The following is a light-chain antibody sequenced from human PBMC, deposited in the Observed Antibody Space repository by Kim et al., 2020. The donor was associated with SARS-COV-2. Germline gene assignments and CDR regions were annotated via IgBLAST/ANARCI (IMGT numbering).Light chain of an antibody. CDR1: KIGIRK. V-gene: IGLV3-21*01. CDR3: QVWDSDIAHWV. Sequence: PWKTASISQTTNKIGIRKVHWCQQKPGQAPVVVIYFDSDRPSGIPGRFSGSTSADTATLTINRVEVGDEADYYCQVWDSDIAHWVFGGGTKLTVL. CDR2: FDS. J-gene: IGLJ3*02.